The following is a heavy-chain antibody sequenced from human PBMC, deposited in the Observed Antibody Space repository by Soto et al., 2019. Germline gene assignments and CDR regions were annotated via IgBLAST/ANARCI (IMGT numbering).Heavy chain of an antibody. D-gene: IGHD6-13*01. CDR2: IGGSGGYK. V-gene: IGHV3-23*01. Sequence: EVQLLESGGGLVQPGGSLRLSCAASGFFFSSYAMSWVRQAPGKGLEWVSGIGGSGGYKSYADSVNGRFTISRDNSKNTLYLQMESLGAEDTAVYYCAKDAAMVSSTFNYFDYWGQGTLVAVSS. CDR3: AKDAAMVSSTFNYFDY. CDR1: GFFFSSYA. J-gene: IGHJ4*02.